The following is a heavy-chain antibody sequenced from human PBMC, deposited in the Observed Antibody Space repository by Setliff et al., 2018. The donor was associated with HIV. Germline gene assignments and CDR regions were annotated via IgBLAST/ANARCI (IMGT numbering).Heavy chain of an antibody. Sequence: PSETLSLTCAVSGYPISSGYYWDWIRQPPGKGLEWIGSIYHTGSTYSNPSLKSRVTISVDSSKNQFSLKLSSVTAADTAVYYCARSDPVDNWNPALKWFDPWGQGTLVTVSS. D-gene: IGHD1-20*01. J-gene: IGHJ5*02. CDR2: IYHTGST. CDR3: ARSDPVDNWNPALKWFDP. CDR1: GYPISSGYY. V-gene: IGHV4-38-2*01.